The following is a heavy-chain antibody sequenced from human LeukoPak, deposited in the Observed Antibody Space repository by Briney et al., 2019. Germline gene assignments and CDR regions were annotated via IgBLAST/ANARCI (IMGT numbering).Heavy chain of an antibody. V-gene: IGHV3-23*01. D-gene: IGHD2-2*01. Sequence: QPGGSLRLSCAASGFPFGSYAMSWVGQTPERGLEWVSSIGTSGYSTYYADSVKGRFIISRDNSENTLHLQMSSLRVDDTAVYYCAKDRGGYCSSTSCSLYLDDWGQGILVTVSS. CDR1: GFPFGSYA. CDR3: AKDRGGYCSSTSCSLYLDD. CDR2: IGTSGYST. J-gene: IGHJ4*02.